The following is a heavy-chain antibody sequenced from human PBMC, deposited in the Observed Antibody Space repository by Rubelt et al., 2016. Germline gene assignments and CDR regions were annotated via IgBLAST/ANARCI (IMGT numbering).Heavy chain of an antibody. Sequence: EWVAVIWYDGSNKYYADSVKGRFTISRDNSKNTLYLQMNSLRAEDTAVYYCAREDGSGGYGMDVWGQGTTVTVSS. J-gene: IGHJ6*02. V-gene: IGHV3-33*01. CDR3: AREDGSGGYGMDV. CDR2: IWYDGSNK. D-gene: IGHD3-10*01.